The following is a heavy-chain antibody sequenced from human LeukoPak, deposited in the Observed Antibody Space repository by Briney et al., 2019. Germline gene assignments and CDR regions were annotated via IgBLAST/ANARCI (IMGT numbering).Heavy chain of an antibody. Sequence: GGSLRLSCAASGFTFSSYAMHWVRQAPGKGLEWVAVISYDGSNKYYADSVKGRFTISRDNSKNTLYLQMNSLRAEDTAVYYCARDLEQWLSQPDFDYWGQGTLATVSS. CDR3: ARDLEQWLSQPDFDY. J-gene: IGHJ4*02. CDR1: GFTFSSYA. D-gene: IGHD6-19*01. V-gene: IGHV3-30-3*01. CDR2: ISYDGSNK.